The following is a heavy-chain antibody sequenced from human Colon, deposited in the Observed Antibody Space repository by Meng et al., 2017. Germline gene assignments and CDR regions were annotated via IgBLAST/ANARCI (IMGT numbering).Heavy chain of an antibody. V-gene: IGHV4-4*02. D-gene: IGHD4-23*01. CDR1: GGSITTNSY. CDR2: IDHRGDP. J-gene: IGHJ4*02. CDR3: ARHGGYYQDY. Sequence: QVPLLGSGPRLVKPSGTLSLTCAVSGGSITTNSYWSWVRQSPEKGLEWIGQIDHRGDPYYNPSLKSRVTMSVDRSKSQVSLQLTSVTAADTAVYYCARHGGYYQDYWGQGTLVTVSS.